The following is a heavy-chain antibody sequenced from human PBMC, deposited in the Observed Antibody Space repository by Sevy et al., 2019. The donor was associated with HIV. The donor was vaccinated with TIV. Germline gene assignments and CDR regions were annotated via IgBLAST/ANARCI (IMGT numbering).Heavy chain of an antibody. Sequence: GGSLRLSCAASGFTFSSYIMNWVRQAPGMWLEWVSSISSGGDYIYYTNSVKGRFTISRDNAKNSLYLHMNSLRAEDTAVYYCARDEYSYASGFDYWGQGTLVTVSS. J-gene: IGHJ4*02. V-gene: IGHV3-21*01. CDR1: GFTFSSYI. D-gene: IGHD5-18*01. CDR2: ISSGGDYI. CDR3: ARDEYSYASGFDY.